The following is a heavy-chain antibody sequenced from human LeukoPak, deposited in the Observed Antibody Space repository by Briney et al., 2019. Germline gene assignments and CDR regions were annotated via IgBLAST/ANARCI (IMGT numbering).Heavy chain of an antibody. CDR2: ISYDGSNK. J-gene: IGHJ4*02. CDR1: GFTFSSYG. CDR3: AKDSSGFIDY. V-gene: IGHV3-30*18. D-gene: IGHD6-19*01. Sequence: GGSLRLSCAASGFTFSSYGMHCVRQAPGKGLEWVAVISYDGSNKYYADSVKGRFTISRDNSKNTLYLQMNSLRAEDTAVYYCAKDSSGFIDYWGQGTLVTVSS.